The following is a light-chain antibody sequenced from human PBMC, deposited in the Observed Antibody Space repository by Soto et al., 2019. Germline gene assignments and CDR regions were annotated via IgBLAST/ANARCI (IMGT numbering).Light chain of an antibody. CDR1: QSVGRNF. Sequence: EIVLTQSPGTLSLSPGESTTLSCRASQSVGRNFLAWYQQKPGRAPRLLIHGASYRATGVPDRFSGSGSETDFTPTISRLEPEDFAVYYCHQYAASPLTFGGGTKVEIK. CDR2: GAS. CDR3: HQYAASPLT. V-gene: IGKV3-20*01. J-gene: IGKJ4*01.